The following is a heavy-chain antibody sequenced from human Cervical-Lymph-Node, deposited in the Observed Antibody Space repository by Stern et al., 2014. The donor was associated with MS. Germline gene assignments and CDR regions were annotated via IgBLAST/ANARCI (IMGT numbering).Heavy chain of an antibody. CDR2: ISSGGSYI. D-gene: IGHD4-23*01. J-gene: IGHJ4*02. CDR1: GFTFSSYS. CDR3: ARGRGGNYRYYFDY. V-gene: IGHV3-21*01. Sequence: VQLVESGGGLVKPGGSLRLSCAASGFTFSSYSMNWVRQAPGKGLEWVAPISSGGSYIYYADSLKGRFTISRDNAKNSLYLQMNSLRAEDTAVYYCARGRGGNYRYYFDYWGQGTLVTVSS.